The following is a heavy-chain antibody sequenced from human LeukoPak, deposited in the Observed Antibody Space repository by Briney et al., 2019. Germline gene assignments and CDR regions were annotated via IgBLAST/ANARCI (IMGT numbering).Heavy chain of an antibody. J-gene: IGHJ4*02. D-gene: IGHD6-6*01. CDR1: GFTFSSYG. CDR3: AKDVELVY. V-gene: IGHV3-30*18. CDR2: ISYDGSNK. Sequence: GRSLRLFCAASGFTFSSYGMHWVRQAPGKGLEWVAVISYDGSNKYYADSVKGRFTISRDNSKNTLYLQMNSLRAEDTAVYYCAKDVELVYWGQGTLVTVSS.